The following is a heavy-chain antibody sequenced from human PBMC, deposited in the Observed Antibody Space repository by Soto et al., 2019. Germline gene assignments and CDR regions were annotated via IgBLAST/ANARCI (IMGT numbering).Heavy chain of an antibody. V-gene: IGHV4-34*01. D-gene: IGHD6-19*01. CDR1: GGSFSGYY. CDR2: INHSGST. CDR3: ARGGLDSSGWYGLGDHGMDV. J-gene: IGHJ6*02. Sequence: SETLSLTCAVYGGSFSGYYWSWIRQPPGKGLEWIGEINHSGSTNYNPSLKSRVTISVDTSKNQFSLKLSSVTAADTAVYYCARGGLDSSGWYGLGDHGMDVWGQGTTVTVSS.